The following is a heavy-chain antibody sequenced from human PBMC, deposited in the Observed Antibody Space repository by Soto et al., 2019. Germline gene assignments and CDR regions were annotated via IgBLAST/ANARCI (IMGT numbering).Heavy chain of an antibody. CDR1: GGSISRSSYY. J-gene: IGHJ4*02. Sequence: SETLSLTCTVSGGSISRSSYYWGWIRQPPGKGLEWIGYIYYSGSTFYNPSLKSRVTISVDTSQNQFTLKLSSVTAADTAVYYCARHVQWATIDYWGQGTLVTVSS. D-gene: IGHD5-12*01. CDR3: ARHVQWATIDY. V-gene: IGHV4-39*01. CDR2: IYYSGST.